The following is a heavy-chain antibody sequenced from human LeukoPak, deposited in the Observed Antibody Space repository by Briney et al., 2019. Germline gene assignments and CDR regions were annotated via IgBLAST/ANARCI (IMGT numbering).Heavy chain of an antibody. CDR3: ASGARGTREGGDLYSFDY. Sequence: GGSLRLSCAASGFTFSSYWMCWVRQAPGKGLEWVANIKQDGSEKYYVDSVKGRFTISRDNAKNSLHLQLNSLRAEDTAVYYCASGARGTREGGDLYSFDYWGQGTLVTVSS. D-gene: IGHD4-17*01. CDR1: GFTFSSYW. J-gene: IGHJ4*02. CDR2: IKQDGSEK. V-gene: IGHV3-7*01.